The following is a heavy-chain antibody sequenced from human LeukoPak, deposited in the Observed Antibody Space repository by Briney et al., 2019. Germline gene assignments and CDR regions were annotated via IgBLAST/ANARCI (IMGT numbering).Heavy chain of an antibody. Sequence: GGSLRLSCVASGFSFGTYSMHWARQVPGKGLEWVAVIWYDGSNEDYADSVKGRFTISRDNSKNTLYLQMNSLRAEDTAVYYCAREMAVWGQGALVTVSS. CDR2: IWYDGSNE. V-gene: IGHV3-33*01. CDR1: GFSFGTYS. D-gene: IGHD2-8*01. CDR3: AREMAV. J-gene: IGHJ4*02.